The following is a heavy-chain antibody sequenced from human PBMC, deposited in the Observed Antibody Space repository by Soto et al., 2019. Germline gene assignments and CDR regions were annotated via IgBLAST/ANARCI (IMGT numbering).Heavy chain of an antibody. CDR1: GYTFTGYY. CDR2: INPNSGGT. D-gene: IGHD3-16*01. Sequence: GASVKVSCKASGYTFTGYYMHWVRQAPGQGLEWMGWINPNSGGTNYAQKFQGWVTMTRDTSISTAYMELSRLRSDDTAVYYCARGMITFGGVPYYYYGMDVWGQGTTVTVSS. V-gene: IGHV1-2*04. J-gene: IGHJ6*02. CDR3: ARGMITFGGVPYYYYGMDV.